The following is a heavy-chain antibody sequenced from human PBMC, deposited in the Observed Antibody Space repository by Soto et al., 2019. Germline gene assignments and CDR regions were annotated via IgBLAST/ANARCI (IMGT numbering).Heavy chain of an antibody. CDR3: ARVNNGWPTMNFDY. CDR1: GYTFTGYY. Sequence: ASVKVSCKASGYTFTGYYMHWVRQVPGQGLEWMGWINPDSGGTNYAQKFQGRVTMTRDTSISTAYMELTSLRSDDTAVYYCARVNNGWPTMNFDYWGQGTPGTVPA. D-gene: IGHD6-19*01. V-gene: IGHV1-2*02. CDR2: INPDSGGT. J-gene: IGHJ4*02.